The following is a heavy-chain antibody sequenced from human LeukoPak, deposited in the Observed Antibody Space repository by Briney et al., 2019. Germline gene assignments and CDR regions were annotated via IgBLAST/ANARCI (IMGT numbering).Heavy chain of an antibody. CDR3: ARENTGLPMITAFDV. CDR1: GGSISSSSYY. CDR2: AYYSGST. D-gene: IGHD3-22*01. V-gene: IGHV4-39*07. Sequence: KPSETLSLTCTVSGGSISSSSYYWGWIRQPPGKGLEWIGSAYYSGSTYHNPSLKSRVTISVDTSKNQFSLKLRSVTPADTAVYYCARENTGLPMITAFDVWGQGTLVTVSS. J-gene: IGHJ3*01.